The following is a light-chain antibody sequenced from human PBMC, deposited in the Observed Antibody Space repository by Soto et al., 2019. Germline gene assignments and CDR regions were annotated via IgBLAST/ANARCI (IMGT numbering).Light chain of an antibody. Sequence: MVMTQSPATLSVSPGEKATLSCRASQSVSTKLAWYQQKPGQAPRLLIYGASTRATGIPARFSGSGSGTEFTLTISSLQSEDFAVSYCQQYNNWPYTFGPGTRVDIK. CDR1: QSVSTK. J-gene: IGKJ3*01. CDR2: GAS. CDR3: QQYNNWPYT. V-gene: IGKV3D-15*01.